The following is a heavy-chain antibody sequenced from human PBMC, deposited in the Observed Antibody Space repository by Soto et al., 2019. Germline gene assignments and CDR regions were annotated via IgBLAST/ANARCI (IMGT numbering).Heavy chain of an antibody. V-gene: IGHV3-30*18. CDR1: GSTFSSYG. J-gene: IGHJ4*02. Sequence: PGGSLRLSCAASGSTFSSYGMHWVRQAPGKGLEWVAVISYDGSNKYYADSVKGRFTISRDNSKNTLYLQMNSLRAEDTAVYYCAKDGVRRGYDILTGRPPFDYWGQGTLVTVSS. D-gene: IGHD3-9*01. CDR3: AKDGVRRGYDILTGRPPFDY. CDR2: ISYDGSNK.